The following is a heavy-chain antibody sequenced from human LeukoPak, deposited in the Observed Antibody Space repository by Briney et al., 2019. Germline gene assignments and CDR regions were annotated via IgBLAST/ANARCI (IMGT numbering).Heavy chain of an antibody. J-gene: IGHJ4*02. Sequence: GRFLRLSCAASGFTFSSYAMHWVRQAPGKGLEWVAVISYDGSNKYYADSVKGRFTISRDNSKNTLYLQMNSLRAEDTAVYYCARDRRGSGSSFDYWGQGTLVTVSS. CDR3: ARDRRGSGSSFDY. CDR2: ISYDGSNK. V-gene: IGHV3-30*04. CDR1: GFTFSSYA. D-gene: IGHD3-10*01.